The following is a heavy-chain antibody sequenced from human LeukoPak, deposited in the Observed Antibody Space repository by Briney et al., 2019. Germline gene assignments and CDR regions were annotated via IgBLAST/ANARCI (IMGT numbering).Heavy chain of an antibody. D-gene: IGHD2-21*01. CDR1: GFTFSSYS. V-gene: IGHV3-23*01. CDR3: ATDCCGGECCSHNRDDY. Sequence: GGSLRLSCAASGFTFSSYSMNWARQAPGKGLEWVSGISEAGSTTVYADSVKGRFTISRENSRDTVYLEMNSLRGEDTAIYFCATDCCGGECCSHNRDDYWGQGTLVTVSS. CDR2: ISEAGSTT. J-gene: IGHJ4*02.